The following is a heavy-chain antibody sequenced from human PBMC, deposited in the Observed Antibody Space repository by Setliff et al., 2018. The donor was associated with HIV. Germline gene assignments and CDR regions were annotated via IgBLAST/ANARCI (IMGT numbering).Heavy chain of an antibody. J-gene: IGHJ5*02. CDR3: AVWIREVIS. Sequence: GGSLRLSCAASGFTFSDHYMDWVRQASGKGLEWVGRTKNKDNSFTTEYAASVKGRFTISRDDSKNSLSLHMNSLKTEDTAVYYCAVWIREVISWGRGTLVTVSS. V-gene: IGHV3-72*01. CDR2: TKNKDNSFTT. CDR1: GFTFSDHY. D-gene: IGHD3-10*01.